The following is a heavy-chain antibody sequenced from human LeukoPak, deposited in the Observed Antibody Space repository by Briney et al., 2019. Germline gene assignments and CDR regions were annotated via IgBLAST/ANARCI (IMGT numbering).Heavy chain of an antibody. V-gene: IGHV3-64*01. CDR3: ARGVTTIY. J-gene: IGHJ4*02. Sequence: GGSLRLSCAASGFTFSSYAMHWVRQAPGKGLEYVSVISSSGGNTYYANSVKGRFTISRDNSKNTLYLQMGSLRTEDMAVYYCARGVTTIYWGQGALVTVSS. CDR1: GFTFSSYA. D-gene: IGHD4-17*01. CDR2: ISSSGGNT.